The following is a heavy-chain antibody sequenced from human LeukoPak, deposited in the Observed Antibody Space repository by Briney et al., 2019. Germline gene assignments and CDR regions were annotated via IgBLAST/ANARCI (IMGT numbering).Heavy chain of an antibody. CDR2: IIPIFGTA. CDR3: ARVNDTAMDYFDY. J-gene: IGHJ4*02. D-gene: IGHD5-18*01. Sequence: GASVKVSCTASGGTFSSYAISWVRQAPGQGLEWMGGIIPIFGTANYAQKFQGRVTITADESTSTAYMELSSLRSEDTAVYYCARVNDTAMDYFDYWGQGTLVTVSS. CDR1: GGTFSSYA. V-gene: IGHV1-69*13.